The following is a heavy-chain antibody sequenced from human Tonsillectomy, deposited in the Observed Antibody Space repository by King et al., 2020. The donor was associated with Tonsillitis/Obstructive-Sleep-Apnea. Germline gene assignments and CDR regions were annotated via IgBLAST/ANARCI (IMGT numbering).Heavy chain of an antibody. D-gene: IGHD2-15*01. V-gene: IGHV4-59*01. CDR1: GGSISRYY. J-gene: IGHJ3*02. CDR2: IYDSGST. Sequence: QLQESGPGLVKSSETLSLTCTVSGGSISRYYWSWIRQPPGKGLEWIGYIYDSGSTNYNPSLKSRVTISVDTSKNQFSLKLTSVTAADTAVYYCARGMVVEAVGVALDSWCPRTMVTVAS. CDR3: ARGMVVEAVGVALDS.